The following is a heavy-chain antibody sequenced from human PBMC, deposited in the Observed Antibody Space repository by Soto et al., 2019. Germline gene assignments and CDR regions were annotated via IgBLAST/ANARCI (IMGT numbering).Heavy chain of an antibody. D-gene: IGHD2-2*01. J-gene: IGHJ5*02. CDR3: AKSFCSSSSCFFLWVDP. Sequence: EVQLLESGGGLVQPGGSLRLSCAASGFALSSYAMSWVRQAPGKGLECISLISGTGVPTLYAESVKGRFSVSRDNSKDTLFLEMNNLRVDDTAIYYCAKSFCSSSSCFFLWVDPWGPGTLVTVSS. CDR1: GFALSSYA. V-gene: IGHV3-23*01. CDR2: ISGTGVPT.